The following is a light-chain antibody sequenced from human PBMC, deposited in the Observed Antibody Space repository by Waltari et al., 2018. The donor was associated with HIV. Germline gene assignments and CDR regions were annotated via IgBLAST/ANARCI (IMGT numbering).Light chain of an antibody. V-gene: IGLV1-47*01. CDR1: SSNIGNNY. Sequence: QSVLTQPPSASGTPGQRVTISCSGNSSNIGNNYVSWFQQLPRTAPKLCIYRKYRRHAGVPDRFSGSKSGTSASLAISGLRSEDEADYYCAAWDDSLSGPSWVFGGGTKLTVL. CDR2: RKY. J-gene: IGLJ3*02. CDR3: AAWDDSLSGPSWV.